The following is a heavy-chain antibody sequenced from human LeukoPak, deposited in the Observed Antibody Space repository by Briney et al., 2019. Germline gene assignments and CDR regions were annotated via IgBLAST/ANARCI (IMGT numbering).Heavy chain of an antibody. CDR3: ARGPGSGSSHFDY. V-gene: IGHV3-66*01. CDR2: IYSGGST. Sequence: GGSLRLSCAASGFTVSSNYMSWVRQAPGKGLEWVSVIYSGGSTYYADSVKGRFTISRDNSKNTLYLQMGSLRAEDMAVYYCARGPGSGSSHFDYWGQGTLVTVSS. J-gene: IGHJ4*02. CDR1: GFTVSSNY. D-gene: IGHD3-10*01.